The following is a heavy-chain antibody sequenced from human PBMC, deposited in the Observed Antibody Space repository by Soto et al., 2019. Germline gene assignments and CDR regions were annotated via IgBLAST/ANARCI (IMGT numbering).Heavy chain of an antibody. CDR2: IYYSGST. J-gene: IGHJ4*02. CDR1: GGSISSYY. Sequence: PSETLSLTCTVSGGSISSYYGSWIRQAPGKGLEWIGYIYYSGSTNYNPSLKSRVTISVDTSKNQFPLKLSSVTAADTAVYYCAFLGGYSYGGYWGQGTLVTVSS. V-gene: IGHV4-59*01. CDR3: AFLGGYSYGGY. D-gene: IGHD5-18*01.